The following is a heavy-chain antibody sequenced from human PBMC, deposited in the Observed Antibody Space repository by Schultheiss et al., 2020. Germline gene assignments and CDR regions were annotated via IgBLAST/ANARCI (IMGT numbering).Heavy chain of an antibody. D-gene: IGHD4-11*01. V-gene: IGHV4-31*03. CDR2: IYYSGST. Sequence: SETLSLTCTVSGGSISSGGYYWSWIRQHPGKGLEWIGYIYYSGSTYYNPSLKSRVTISVDTSKNQFSLKLSSVTAADTAVYYCARAGPDLGYSNYWFDPWGQGTLVTVSS. CDR3: ARAGPDLGYSNYWFDP. J-gene: IGHJ5*02. CDR1: GGSISSGGYY.